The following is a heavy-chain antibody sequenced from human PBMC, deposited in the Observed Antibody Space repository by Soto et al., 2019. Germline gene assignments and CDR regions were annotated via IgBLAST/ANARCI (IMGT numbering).Heavy chain of an antibody. V-gene: IGHV1-8*02. Sequence: ASVKVSCKASGYTFTSYDINWVRQAAGQGPEWMGSVTPRNGDTAFAQKYQGRVTVISNTSMSTVYMELSNLRSDDTAVYYCARGGSYWARRHYFDSWGQGTLVTVSS. D-gene: IGHD2-8*02. CDR1: GYTFTSYD. J-gene: IGHJ4*02. CDR2: VTPRNGDT. CDR3: ARGGSYWARRHYFDS.